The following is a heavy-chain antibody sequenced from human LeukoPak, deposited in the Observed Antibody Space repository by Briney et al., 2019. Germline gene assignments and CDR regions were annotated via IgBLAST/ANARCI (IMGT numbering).Heavy chain of an antibody. Sequence: SETLSLTCTVSGVSISSYYWSWVRQPPGKGLEWIGFIYYSGSTNYNPSLKSRVTISVDTSKNQFSLKLSSVTAADTAVYYCARGGGSSGYYYSYWGQGTLVTVSS. CDR1: GVSISSYY. CDR2: IYYSGST. V-gene: IGHV4-59*12. J-gene: IGHJ4*02. D-gene: IGHD3-22*01. CDR3: ARGGGSSGYYYSY.